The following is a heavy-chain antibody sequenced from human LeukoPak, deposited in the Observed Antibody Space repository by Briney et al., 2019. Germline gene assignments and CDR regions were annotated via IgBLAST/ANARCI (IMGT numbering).Heavy chain of an antibody. Sequence: ASVRVSCTASGYTFTSYAMHWVRQAPGQRLEWMGWINAGNGNTKYSQKFQGRVTITRDTSASTAYMELSSLRSEVTAVYYCARVLDIVSGYGMDVWGKGTTVTVSS. CDR1: GYTFTSYA. D-gene: IGHD5-12*01. CDR3: ARVLDIVSGYGMDV. J-gene: IGHJ6*04. CDR2: INAGNGNT. V-gene: IGHV1-3*01.